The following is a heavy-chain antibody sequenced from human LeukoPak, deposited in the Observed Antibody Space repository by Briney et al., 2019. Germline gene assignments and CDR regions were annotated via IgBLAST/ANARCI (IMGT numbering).Heavy chain of an antibody. CDR3: AKDLPGGSGA. V-gene: IGHV3-23*01. J-gene: IGHJ5*02. CDR2: LSTSGGST. D-gene: IGHD6-19*01. Sequence: GGSLRLSCAASGFTLSNYAMTWVRQAPGKGLEWISALSTSGGSTYYADSVKGRFTVSRDNSKNTLYLQMNSLRAEDTAVYYCAKDLPGGSGAWGQGTLVTVSS. CDR1: GFTLSNYA.